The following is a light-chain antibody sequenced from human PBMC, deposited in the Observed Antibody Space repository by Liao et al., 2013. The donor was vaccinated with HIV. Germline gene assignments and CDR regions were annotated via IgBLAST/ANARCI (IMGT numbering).Light chain of an antibody. CDR3: QVWDSSSGV. CDR1: NIGSKG. J-gene: IGLJ1*01. CDR2: YNS. V-gene: IGLV3-21*01. Sequence: SYVLTQPPSVSVAPGKTARITCGGNNIGSKGVHWYQQKSGQAPVLVMYYNSDRPSGIPERFSGSNSGNTATLTISTVAAGDEADYYCQVWDSSSGVFGTGTKVTVL.